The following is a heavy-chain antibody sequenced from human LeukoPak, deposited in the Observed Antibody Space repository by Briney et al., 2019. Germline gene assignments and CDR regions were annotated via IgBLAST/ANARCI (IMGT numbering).Heavy chain of an antibody. J-gene: IGHJ2*01. CDR3: ARVLVGYFDL. CDR2: ISSSSSYI. D-gene: IGHD2/OR15-2a*01. CDR1: GFTFSSYS. V-gene: IGHV3-21*01. Sequence: GGSLRLSCAASGFTFSSYSMNWVRQAPEKGLEWVSSISSSSSYIYYADSVKGRFTISRDNAKNSLYLQMNSLRAEDTAVYYCARVLVGYFDLWGRGTLVTVSS.